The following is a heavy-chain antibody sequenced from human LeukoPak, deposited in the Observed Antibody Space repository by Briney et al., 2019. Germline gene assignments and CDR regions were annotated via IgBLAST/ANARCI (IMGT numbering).Heavy chain of an antibody. D-gene: IGHD6-19*01. CDR2: IYYSGST. CDR3: ARGQQWLAQRHYFDY. V-gene: IGHV4-39*07. CDR1: GGSISSSSYY. J-gene: IGHJ4*02. Sequence: SETLSLTCTVSGGSISSSSYYWGWIRQPPGKGLEWIGSIYYSGSTYHNPSLKSRVTISVDTSKNQFSLKLSSVTAADTAVYYCARGQQWLAQRHYFDYWGQGTLVTVSS.